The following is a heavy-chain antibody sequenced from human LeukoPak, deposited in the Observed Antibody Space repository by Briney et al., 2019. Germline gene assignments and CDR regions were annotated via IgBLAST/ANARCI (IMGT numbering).Heavy chain of an antibody. Sequence: PGGSLRLSCAASGFTFSNYAMNWVRQAPGKGLEWVSVIRSSGSGGSTYYADSVKGRFTISRDNSKNTLYLQMNNLRAEDTAVYYCARTSRVTSGWFDPWGQGTLITVSS. V-gene: IGHV3-23*01. CDR1: GFTFSNYA. CDR2: IRSSGSGGST. J-gene: IGHJ5*02. CDR3: ARTSRVTSGWFDP. D-gene: IGHD2-21*02.